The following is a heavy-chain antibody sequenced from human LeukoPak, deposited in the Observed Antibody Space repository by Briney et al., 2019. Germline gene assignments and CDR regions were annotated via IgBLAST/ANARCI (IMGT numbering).Heavy chain of an antibody. CDR2: ITSSGTYI. D-gene: IGHD1-26*01. V-gene: IGHV3-21*01. CDR3: ARDPYSGNYGNYYYYYMDV. Sequence: GGSLRLSCAASGFTFYDYGMTWVRQAPGRALEWVSSITSSGTYIFYADSVKGRFTISRDNAKNSLYLQMNSLGPEDTAVYYCARDPYSGNYGNYYYYYMDVWGKGTTVTISS. CDR1: GFTFYDYG. J-gene: IGHJ6*03.